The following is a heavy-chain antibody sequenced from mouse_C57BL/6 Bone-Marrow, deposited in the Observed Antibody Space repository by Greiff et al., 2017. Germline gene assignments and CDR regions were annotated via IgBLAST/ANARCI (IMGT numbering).Heavy chain of an antibody. CDR2: IDPSDSYT. J-gene: IGHJ4*01. D-gene: IGHD2-3*01. Sequence: QVQLQQPGAELVMPGASVKLSCKASGYTFTSYWMHWVKQRPGQGLEWIGEIDPSDSYTNYNQKFKGKATLTVDKSSSTAYMQLSSLTSEDSAFYYYARDWDGYYGDAMDYWGQGTSVTVSS. V-gene: IGHV1-69*01. CDR3: ARDWDGYYGDAMDY. CDR1: GYTFTSYW.